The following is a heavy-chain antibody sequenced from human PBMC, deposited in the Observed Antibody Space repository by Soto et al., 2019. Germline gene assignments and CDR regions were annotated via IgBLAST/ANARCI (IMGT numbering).Heavy chain of an antibody. Sequence: EVKLVVSGGGLVKPGGSLRLSCAASGFTFSSYSMNWVRQAPGKGLEWVSSISSSSSYIYYADSVKGRFTISRDNAKNSLDLQMNSLRAEDTAVYYCARDQPGYSYGYGIGYWGQGTRVTVST. D-gene: IGHD5-18*01. V-gene: IGHV3-21*01. CDR1: GFTFSSYS. CDR2: ISSSSSYI. CDR3: ARDQPGYSYGYGIGY. J-gene: IGHJ4*02.